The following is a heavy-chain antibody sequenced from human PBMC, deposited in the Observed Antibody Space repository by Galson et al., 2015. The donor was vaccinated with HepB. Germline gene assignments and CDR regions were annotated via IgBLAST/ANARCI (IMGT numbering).Heavy chain of an antibody. J-gene: IGHJ6*02. CDR2: ISSSARYT. Sequence: SLRLSCAVSGFTFSDYYMSRIRQAPGKGLEWISYISSSARYTNYADSVKGRFAISRDSAKNSLYLQMNSLRVDDTAIYYCARDLLGFGLDVWGQGTTVTVSS. V-gene: IGHV3-11*06. CDR1: GFTFSDYY. CDR3: ARDLLGFGLDV. D-gene: IGHD3-10*01.